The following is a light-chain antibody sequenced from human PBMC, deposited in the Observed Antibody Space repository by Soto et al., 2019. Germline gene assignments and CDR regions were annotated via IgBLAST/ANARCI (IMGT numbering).Light chain of an antibody. CDR3: SSYAGNNNLL. Sequence: QSALTQPPSASGSPGQSVTISCTGTSSDIGAYNYVSWYQQHPGKAPRLMIYEVNKRPSGVPDHFSGSKSGKTASLTVSGLQADDEADYYCSSYAGNNNLLFGGGTKLTVL. CDR2: EVN. V-gene: IGLV2-8*01. J-gene: IGLJ2*01. CDR1: SSDIGAYNY.